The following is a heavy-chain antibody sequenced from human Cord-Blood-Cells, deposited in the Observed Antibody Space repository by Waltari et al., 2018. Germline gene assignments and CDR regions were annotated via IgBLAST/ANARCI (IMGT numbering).Heavy chain of an antibody. J-gene: IGHJ1*01. V-gene: IGHV4-34*01. D-gene: IGHD6-13*01. CDR3: ARGGIGIAAAGPAEYFQH. Sequence: QVQLQQWGAGLLKPSEALSLTCAVYGGSFSGYYWIWIRQPPVRGLEWMWEINHSGSTNYNPSLKSRVTISVDTSKNQFSLKLSSVTAADTAVYYCARGGIGIAAAGPAEYFQHWGQGTLVTVSS. CDR1: GGSFSGYY. CDR2: INHSGST.